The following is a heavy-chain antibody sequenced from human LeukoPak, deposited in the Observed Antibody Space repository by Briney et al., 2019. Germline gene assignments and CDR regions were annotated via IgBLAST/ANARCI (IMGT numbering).Heavy chain of an antibody. CDR1: GYTFTGYY. J-gene: IGHJ4*02. Sequence: ASVTVSCKASGYTFTGYYMHWVRQTPGQGLEWMGRINPNSGGTNYAQKFQGRVTMTRDTSISTAYMELSRLRSDDTAVYYCASTTLETVGATRWGQGTLVTVSS. CDR2: INPNSGGT. D-gene: IGHD1-26*01. V-gene: IGHV1-2*06. CDR3: ASTTLETVGATR.